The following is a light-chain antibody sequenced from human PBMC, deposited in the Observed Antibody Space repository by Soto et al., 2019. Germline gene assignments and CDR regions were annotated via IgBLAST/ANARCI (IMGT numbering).Light chain of an antibody. Sequence: QSALTQPASVSASPGQSITISCTGTSSDFGGYNYVSWYQHHPGKAPKLIIYGVSDRPSGVSNRFSGSKSGASATLAITGLHTGDEADYYCGAWDTSLRAVVFGGGTKVTVL. V-gene: IGLV2-14*01. CDR2: GVS. CDR1: SSDFGGYNY. J-gene: IGLJ2*01. CDR3: GAWDTSLRAVV.